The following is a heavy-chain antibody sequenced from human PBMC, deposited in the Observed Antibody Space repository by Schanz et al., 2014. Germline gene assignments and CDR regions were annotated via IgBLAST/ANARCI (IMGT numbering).Heavy chain of an antibody. V-gene: IGHV3-66*01. CDR2: VHPGGST. CDR3: AKNQYDDVDLSSFYFDF. Sequence: GQLVESGGGLVQPGGSLRLSCAVSGFIVRSNYMTWVRQAPGKGLEWVSFVHPGGSTYYPDSVKGRFTISRDSSKNTLYLQMNSLRPEDTAIYYCAKNQYDDVDLSSFYFDFWGQGTLVTVSS. CDR1: GFIVRSNY. D-gene: IGHD3-10*02. J-gene: IGHJ4*02.